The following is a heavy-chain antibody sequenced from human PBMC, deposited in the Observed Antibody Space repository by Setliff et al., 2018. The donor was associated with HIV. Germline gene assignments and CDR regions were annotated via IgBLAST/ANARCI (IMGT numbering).Heavy chain of an antibody. CDR3: ARGAYGYYFDY. V-gene: IGHV3-21*01. D-gene: IGHD4-17*01. CDR2: IVASSTNI. Sequence: LRLSCAASGFTFGYYNMNWVRQAPGKGLEWVSSIVASSTNIYYADSVRGRFAVSRDNAKDSLYLQMDSLRAEDTAVYYCARGAYGYYFDYWGQGALVTVSS. J-gene: IGHJ4*02. CDR1: GFTFGYYN.